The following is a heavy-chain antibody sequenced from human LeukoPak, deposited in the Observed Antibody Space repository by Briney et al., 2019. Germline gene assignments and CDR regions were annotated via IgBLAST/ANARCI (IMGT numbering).Heavy chain of an antibody. CDR1: GGSVSSYS. V-gene: IGHV4-59*02. CDR3: ASGAGVRGVNHGDY. CDR2: IYYSGST. J-gene: IGHJ4*02. D-gene: IGHD3-10*01. Sequence: PSETLSLTCTVSGGSVSSYSWNWIRQPPGKGLEWIGYIYYSGSTNYNASLKSRVTISVDTSKNQLSLKLRSVTAADTAVYYCASGAGVRGVNHGDYWGQGTLVTVSS.